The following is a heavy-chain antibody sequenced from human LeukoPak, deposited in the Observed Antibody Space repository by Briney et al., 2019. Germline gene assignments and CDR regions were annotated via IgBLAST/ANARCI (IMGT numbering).Heavy chain of an antibody. D-gene: IGHD1-7*01. CDR1: TGSISSGY. V-gene: IGHV4-59*08. CDR2: VYYSGST. CDR3: ARHEDGTTLDY. Sequence: SETLSLICSVSTGSISSGYWSWIRQPPGKGLEWIGSVYYSGSTNHNASLKSRVTMSLDTSKNQISLKLSSVTAADTAVYYCARHEDGTTLDYWGQGTLVTVSS. J-gene: IGHJ4*02.